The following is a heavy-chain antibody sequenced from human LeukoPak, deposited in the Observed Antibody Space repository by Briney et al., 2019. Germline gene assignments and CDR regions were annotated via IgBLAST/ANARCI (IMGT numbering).Heavy chain of an antibody. J-gene: IGHJ3*02. D-gene: IGHD4-23*01. V-gene: IGHV1-2*02. Sequence: ASVKVSCKASGYTFTGYYMHWVRQAPGQGLEWMGWINPNSGGTNYAQKFQGRVSMTRDTSISTAYMELSRLRSDDTAVYYCARDTVGGRYAFDIWGQGTMVTVSS. CDR1: GYTFTGYY. CDR2: INPNSGGT. CDR3: ARDTVGGRYAFDI.